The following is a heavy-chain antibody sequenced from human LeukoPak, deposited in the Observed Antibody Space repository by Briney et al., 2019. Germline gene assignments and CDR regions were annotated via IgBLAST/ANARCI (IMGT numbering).Heavy chain of an antibody. CDR3: ARDRLLYLDY. V-gene: IGHV3-74*01. CDR2: INTDGSST. Sequence: GGSLRLSCAASGFTFSSYWMHWVRQAPGKGLVWVSRINTDGSSTSYADSVKGRFTISRDNSKNTLYLQINSLGVEDTAVYFCARDRLLYLDYWGQGTLVTVSS. D-gene: IGHD2-21*02. J-gene: IGHJ4*02. CDR1: GFTFSSYW.